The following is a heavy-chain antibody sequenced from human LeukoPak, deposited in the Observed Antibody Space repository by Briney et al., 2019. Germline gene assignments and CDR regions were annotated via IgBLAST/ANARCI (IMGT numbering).Heavy chain of an antibody. Sequence: GGSLRLSCAASGFTFSTYDMTWVRQAPGKGLEWVSALTGSGRKTFYADSVKGRFTISRDNAKNSLYLQMNSLRAEDTAVYYCARLYGDYAGDYYHGMDVWGQGTTVTVSS. V-gene: IGHV3-23*01. J-gene: IGHJ6*02. D-gene: IGHD4-17*01. CDR2: LTGSGRKT. CDR1: GFTFSTYD. CDR3: ARLYGDYAGDYYHGMDV.